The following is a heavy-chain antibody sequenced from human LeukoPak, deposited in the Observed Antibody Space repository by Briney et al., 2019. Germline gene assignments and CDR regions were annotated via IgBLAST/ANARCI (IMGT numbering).Heavy chain of an antibody. Sequence: KPSETLSLTCAVYGGSFSGYYWSWIRQPPGKGLEWIGEINHSGSTNYNPSLKSRVTISVDTSKNQFSLKLSSVTAADTAVYYCARLGAAGTSRWGQGTLVTVSS. D-gene: IGHD6-13*01. J-gene: IGHJ4*02. CDR1: GGSFSGYY. CDR3: ARLGAAGTSR. CDR2: INHSGST. V-gene: IGHV4-34*01.